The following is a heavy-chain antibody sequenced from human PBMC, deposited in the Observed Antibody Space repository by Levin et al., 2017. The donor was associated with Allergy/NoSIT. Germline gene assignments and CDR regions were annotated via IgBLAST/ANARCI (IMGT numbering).Heavy chain of an antibody. D-gene: IGHD3-10*01. J-gene: IGHJ4*02. V-gene: IGHV3-11*01. CDR1: GFIISDYY. CDR2: ISSSGSTI. CDR3: ARGHYGSGTLPDY. Sequence: GESLKISCAASGFIISDYYMSWIRQAPGKGLEWVSYISSSGSTIYYADSVKGRFTISRDNAKYSLYLQMNSLRAEDTAVYYCARGHYGSGTLPDYWGQGTLATVSS.